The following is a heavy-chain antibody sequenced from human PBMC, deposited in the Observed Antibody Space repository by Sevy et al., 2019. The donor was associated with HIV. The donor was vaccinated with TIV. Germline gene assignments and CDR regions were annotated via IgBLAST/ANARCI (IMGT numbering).Heavy chain of an antibody. J-gene: IGHJ4*02. CDR3: ARDLYPTPDYYDSSGALDY. CDR2: IWYDGSNK. CDR1: GFTFSSYG. V-gene: IGHV3-33*01. D-gene: IGHD3-22*01. Sequence: GGSLRVSCAASGFTFSSYGMHWVRQAPGKGLEWVAVIWYDGSNKYYADSVKGRFTISRDNSKNTLYLQMNSLRAEDTAVYYCARDLYPTPDYYDSSGALDYWGQGTLVTVSS.